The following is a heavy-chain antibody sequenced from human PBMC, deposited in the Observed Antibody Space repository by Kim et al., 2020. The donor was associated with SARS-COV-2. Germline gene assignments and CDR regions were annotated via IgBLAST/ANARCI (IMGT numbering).Heavy chain of an antibody. J-gene: IGHJ5*02. V-gene: IGHV3-48*02. CDR3: ARVRELSS. CDR1: GFSFGSSS. CDR2: IGIGTGAV. D-gene: IGHD3-16*02. Sequence: GGSLRLSCAASGFSFGSSSMHWVRQAPGKALEWISYIGIGTGAVNYADSVKGRFTISRDNAKNSLYLQMNSLRDDDTAIYYCARVRELSSWCQGTLGTVSA.